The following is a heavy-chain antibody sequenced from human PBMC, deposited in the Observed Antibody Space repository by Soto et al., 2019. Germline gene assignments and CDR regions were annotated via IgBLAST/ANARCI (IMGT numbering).Heavy chain of an antibody. D-gene: IGHD4-17*01. CDR2: IYYSGST. CDR3: ARQADRYGDGVYYYYGMDV. CDR1: GGSISSSSYY. Sequence: SETLSLTCTVSGGSISSSSYYWGWIRQPPGKGLEWIGSIYYSGSTYYNPSLKSRVTISVDASKNQFSLKLSSVTAADTAVYYCARQADRYGDGVYYYYGMDVWGQGTTVTVSS. J-gene: IGHJ6*02. V-gene: IGHV4-39*01.